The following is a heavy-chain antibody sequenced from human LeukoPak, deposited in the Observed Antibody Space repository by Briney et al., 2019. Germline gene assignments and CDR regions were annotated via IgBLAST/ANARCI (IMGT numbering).Heavy chain of an antibody. D-gene: IGHD1-26*01. V-gene: IGHV4-59*12. Sequence: PSETLSLTCTVSGGSINNYYWSWIRQPPGKGLEWIGYIYHSGSTNYNPSLKSRVTISVDTSKNQFSLKLSSVTAADTAVYYCARTYSGSYRDFDYWGQGTLVTVSS. J-gene: IGHJ4*02. CDR3: ARTYSGSYRDFDY. CDR2: IYHSGST. CDR1: GGSINNYY.